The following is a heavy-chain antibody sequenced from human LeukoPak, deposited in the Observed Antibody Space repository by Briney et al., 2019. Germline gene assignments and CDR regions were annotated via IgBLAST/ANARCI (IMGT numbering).Heavy chain of an antibody. D-gene: IGHD3-22*01. CDR3: AKGDYYDSSGYYYDY. V-gene: IGHV3-30*18. CDR1: GFTFSSYG. CDR2: ISYDGSNK. J-gene: IGHJ4*02. Sequence: GRSLRLSCAASGFTFSSYGMHWVRQAPGKGLEWVAVISYDGSNKYYADSVKGRFTISRDNSKNTLYLQMNSLRAEDTAVYYCAKGDYYDSSGYYYDYWGQGTLVTVSS.